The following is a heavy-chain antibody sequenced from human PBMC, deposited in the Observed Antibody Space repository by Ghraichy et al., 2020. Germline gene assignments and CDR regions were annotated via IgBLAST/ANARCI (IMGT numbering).Heavy chain of an antibody. J-gene: IGHJ4*02. V-gene: IGHV3-9*01. CDR3: AKDIGPGTTYSFGS. CDR1: GFKFEDFA. D-gene: IGHD1-7*01. Sequence: SLRLSCETSGFKFEDFAMHWVRQPPGKGLEWVSGFSWNRGDLGYADSVRGRFTISRDNTKKSLHLQMNSLRPEDTAVYYCAKDIGPGTTYSFGSWGQGVLVTVSS. CDR2: FSWNRGDL.